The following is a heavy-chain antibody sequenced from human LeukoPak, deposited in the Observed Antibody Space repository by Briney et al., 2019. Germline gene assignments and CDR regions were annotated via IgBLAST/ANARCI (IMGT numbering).Heavy chain of an antibody. V-gene: IGHV4-39*01. CDR3: ASPTPDCSGGSCYSSDAFDI. Sequence: SETLSLTCTVSGGSISSSSYYWGWIRQPPGKGLEWIGSIYYSGSTYYNPSLKSRVTISVDTSKNQFSLKLSSVTAADTAVYHCASPTPDCSGGSCYSSDAFDIWGQGTMVTVSS. CDR2: IYYSGST. CDR1: GGSISSSSYY. J-gene: IGHJ3*02. D-gene: IGHD2-15*01.